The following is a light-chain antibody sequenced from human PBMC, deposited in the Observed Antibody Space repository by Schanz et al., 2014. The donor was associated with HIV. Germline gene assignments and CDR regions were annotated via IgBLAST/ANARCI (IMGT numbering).Light chain of an antibody. V-gene: IGKV3-20*01. CDR3: QQYGSSPPRYT. J-gene: IGKJ2*01. Sequence: EIVLTQSPGSLSLSPGGRATLSCGASQRLSSSYLAWYQQKRDQPPRLVIYATSTRAVGIPDRFSGTGSGTDFTLTISSLEPEDFAVYYCQQYGSSPPRYTFGQGTKLESK. CDR2: ATS. CDR1: QRLSSSY.